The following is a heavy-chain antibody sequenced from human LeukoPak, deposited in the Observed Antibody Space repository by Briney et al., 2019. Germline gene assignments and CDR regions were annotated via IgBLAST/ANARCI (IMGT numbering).Heavy chain of an antibody. J-gene: IGHJ4*02. CDR1: GYTFTSYG. V-gene: IGHV1-18*01. CDR2: ISAYNGNT. Sequence: ASVKVSCKASGYTFTSYGISWVRQAPGQGLEWMGWISAYNGNTNYAQKLQGRVTMTTDTSTSTAYMELRSLRSDDTAVYYCARDNDKLTMVPNFDYWGQGTLVTVSS. D-gene: IGHD3-10*01. CDR3: ARDNDKLTMVPNFDY.